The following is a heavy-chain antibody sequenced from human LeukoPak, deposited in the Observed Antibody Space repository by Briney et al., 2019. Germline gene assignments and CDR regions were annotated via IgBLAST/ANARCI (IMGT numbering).Heavy chain of an antibody. D-gene: IGHD6-19*01. Sequence: PGGSLPHTCAASGFTFSNYAVHWVRQAPGTGLEWVAIVSYDGSTKYYAASVEGRFTISRDNSKNTLYLQMNSLRPEDTAVYYCATEIAVGLRYIDYWGQGTLVTVSS. J-gene: IGHJ4*02. CDR2: VSYDGSTK. CDR1: GFTFSNYA. V-gene: IGHV3-30-3*01. CDR3: ATEIAVGLRYIDY.